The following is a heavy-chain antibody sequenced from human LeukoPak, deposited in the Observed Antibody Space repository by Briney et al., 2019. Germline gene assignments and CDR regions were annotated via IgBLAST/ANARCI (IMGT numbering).Heavy chain of an antibody. J-gene: IGHJ6*03. CDR1: GGTFSSYA. D-gene: IGHD6-6*01. Sequence: ASVKVSCKASGGTFSSYAISWVRQAPGQGLEWMGGIIPIFGTANYAQKFQGRVTITADESTSTAYMELSSLRSEDTAVYYCAGGWSSSQTNYYYYYMDVWDKGTTVTVSS. CDR2: IIPIFGTA. CDR3: AGGWSSSQTNYYYYYMDV. V-gene: IGHV1-69*13.